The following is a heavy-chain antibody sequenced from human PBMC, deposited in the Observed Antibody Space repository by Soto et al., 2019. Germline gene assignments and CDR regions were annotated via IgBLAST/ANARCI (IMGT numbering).Heavy chain of an antibody. J-gene: IGHJ3*02. CDR3: ARCGDYGGNGVAFDI. D-gene: IGHD4-17*01. CDR1: GGSFSGYY. Sequence: SETLSLTCAVYGGSFSGYYWSWIRQPPGKGLEWIGEINHSGSTNYNPSLKSRVTISVDMSKNQFSLKLSSVTAADTAVYYCARCGDYGGNGVAFDIWGQGTMVT. CDR2: INHSGST. V-gene: IGHV4-34*01.